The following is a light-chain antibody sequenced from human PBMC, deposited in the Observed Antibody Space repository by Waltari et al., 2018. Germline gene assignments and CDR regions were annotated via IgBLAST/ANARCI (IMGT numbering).Light chain of an antibody. J-gene: IGLJ3*02. CDR3: CSYAGSHSLM. Sequence: QSALTQPASVSGSPGQSITISCTGTTSDIGRLVSWYQQHPDKFPKLIIFEVTLRPSGVSNRFSGSKSGNTASITISGLQAEDEANYYGCSYAGSHSLMCGGGTKLTVL. CDR2: EVT. V-gene: IGLV2-23*02. CDR1: TSDIGRL.